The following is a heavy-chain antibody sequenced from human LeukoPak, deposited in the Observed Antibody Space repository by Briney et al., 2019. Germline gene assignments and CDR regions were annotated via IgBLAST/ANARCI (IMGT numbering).Heavy chain of an antibody. CDR1: GFTFISNT. D-gene: IGHD3-16*01. V-gene: IGHV3-21*01. Sequence: GESLRLSCAASGFTFISNTLNWVRQAPGKGLEWVASISSSTTYIYYADSVKGRFTISRDNAKNSLDLQMTSLRVEDTAVCYCTRRGSGKSFFYMDVWGRGTTVTVSS. CDR3: TRRGSGKSFFYMDV. CDR2: ISSSTTYI. J-gene: IGHJ6*03.